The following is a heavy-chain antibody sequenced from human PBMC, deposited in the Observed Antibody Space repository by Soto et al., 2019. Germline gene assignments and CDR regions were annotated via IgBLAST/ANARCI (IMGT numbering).Heavy chain of an antibody. V-gene: IGHV1-3*01. CDR1: GYTFTSYA. Sequence: QVQLVQSGAEVKKPGASVKVSCKASGYTFTSYAMDWVRQAPGQRLEWMGWINAGNGNTKYSQKFQGRVTITRDTSASTAYMVLSSLRSEDTAVYYCARDPDGGSSLDYWGQGTLVSVST. CDR2: INAGNGNT. J-gene: IGHJ4*02. D-gene: IGHD1-26*01. CDR3: ARDPDGGSSLDY.